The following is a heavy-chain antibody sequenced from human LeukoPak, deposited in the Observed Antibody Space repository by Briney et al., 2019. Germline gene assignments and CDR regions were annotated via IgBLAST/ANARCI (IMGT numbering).Heavy chain of an antibody. D-gene: IGHD3-10*01. CDR1: GFTFSSYD. CDR2: IGTAGDT. V-gene: IGHV3-13*01. J-gene: IGHJ6*03. CDR3: ARGSSGRASFYMDV. Sequence: PGGSLRLSCAASGFTFSSYDMHWVRQATGKGLEWVSAIGTAGDTYYPGSVKGRFTISRENAKNSLYLQMNSLRAGDTAVYYCARGSSGRASFYMDVWGKGTTVTVSS.